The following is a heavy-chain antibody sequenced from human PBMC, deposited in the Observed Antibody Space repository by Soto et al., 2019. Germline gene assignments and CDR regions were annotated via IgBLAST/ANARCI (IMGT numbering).Heavy chain of an antibody. Sequence: QITLKESGPTLVKPTQTLTLTCTSSGFSLSTSGVGVGWIRQPPGKALEWLALIYWDDDKRYSPSLKSRLTIPNDPPNHQVVLTMTNTDPVDTATYFCAHNQLVGDAFDIWGQGTVVTVSS. CDR2: IYWDDDK. J-gene: IGHJ3*02. V-gene: IGHV2-5*02. D-gene: IGHD2-8*02. CDR3: AHNQLVGDAFDI. CDR1: GFSLSTSGVG.